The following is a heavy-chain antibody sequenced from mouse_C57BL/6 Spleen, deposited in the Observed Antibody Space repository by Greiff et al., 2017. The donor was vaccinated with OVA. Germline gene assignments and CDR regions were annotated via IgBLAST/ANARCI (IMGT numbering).Heavy chain of an antibody. V-gene: IGHV1-26*01. Sequence: EVQLQQSGPELVKPGASVKISCKASGYTFTDYYMNWVKQSHGKSLEWIGDINPNNGGTSYNQKFKGKATLTVDKSSSTAYMELRSLTSEDSAVYYCAGDYDYDRFAYWGQGTLVTVSA. J-gene: IGHJ3*01. CDR2: INPNNGGT. D-gene: IGHD2-4*01. CDR3: AGDYDYDRFAY. CDR1: GYTFTDYY.